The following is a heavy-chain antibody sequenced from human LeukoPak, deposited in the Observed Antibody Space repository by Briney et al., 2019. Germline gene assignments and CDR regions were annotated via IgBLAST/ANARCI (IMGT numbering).Heavy chain of an antibody. Sequence: PSETLSLTCTVSGGSISSYYWSWIRQPAGKGLEWIGRIYISGSTNYNPSLKSRVTISIDKSKNQFSLKLSSVTAADTAVCYCARDWSYDRSFDIWGQGTMVAVSS. CDR1: GGSISSYY. V-gene: IGHV4-4*07. CDR3: ARDWSYDRSFDI. D-gene: IGHD3-10*01. J-gene: IGHJ3*02. CDR2: IYISGST.